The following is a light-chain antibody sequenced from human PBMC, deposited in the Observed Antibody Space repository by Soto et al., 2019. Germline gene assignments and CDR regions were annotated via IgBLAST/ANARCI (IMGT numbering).Light chain of an antibody. J-gene: IGLJ1*01. CDR1: NSDVGGYNS. Sequence: QSVLTQPASVSGSPGQSITISCTGTNSDVGGYNSVSWYRQHPGKAPELLISEVSNRPSGVSNRFSGSKSGNTASLTLSGLQADDEADYYCYSFTSSITYVFGTGTKLTVL. CDR3: YSFTSSITYV. V-gene: IGLV2-14*01. CDR2: EVS.